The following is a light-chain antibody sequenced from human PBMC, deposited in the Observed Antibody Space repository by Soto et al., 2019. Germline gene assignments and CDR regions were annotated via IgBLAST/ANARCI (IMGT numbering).Light chain of an antibody. J-gene: IGKJ2*01. Sequence: DIQMTQSPSSLSASAGDRVTITCQASQDISNYLNWYQQKPGKAPKLLIYDASNLETGVPSRFSGSGSGTDFTFTISSLQPEDIATYYCQQYDNLRPTFGQGTKLEIK. V-gene: IGKV1-33*01. CDR2: DAS. CDR1: QDISNY. CDR3: QQYDNLRPT.